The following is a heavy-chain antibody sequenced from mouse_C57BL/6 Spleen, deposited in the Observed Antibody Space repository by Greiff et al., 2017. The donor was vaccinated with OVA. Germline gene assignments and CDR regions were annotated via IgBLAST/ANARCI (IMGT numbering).Heavy chain of an antibody. J-gene: IGHJ1*03. CDR3: ARSLGRYSDV. V-gene: IGHV5-4*03. Sequence: VMLVESGGGLVKPGGSLKLSCAASGFTFSSYAMSWVRQTPEKRLEWVATISDGGSYTYYPDNVKGRFTISRDNAKNNLYLQMSHLKSEDTAMYYCARSLGRYSDVWGTGTTVTVSS. CDR2: ISDGGSYT. CDR1: GFTFSSYA. D-gene: IGHD4-1*01.